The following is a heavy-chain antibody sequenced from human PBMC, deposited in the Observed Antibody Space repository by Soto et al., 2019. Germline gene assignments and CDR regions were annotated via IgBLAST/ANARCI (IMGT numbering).Heavy chain of an antibody. D-gene: IGHD3-16*01. Sequence: EVQLLESGGGLVQPGGSLRLSCVGSGIEFSNYARSWVRQAPGKGREWVSIVSASGRSRYHADSVKGRFTISRDNSKNTLYLHMTNLRAEDTAVYYCAKDGNWLDVYYDVWGQGTPVTVSS. V-gene: IGHV3-23*01. J-gene: IGHJ4*02. CDR3: AKDGNWLDVYYDV. CDR1: GIEFSNYA. CDR2: VSASGRSR.